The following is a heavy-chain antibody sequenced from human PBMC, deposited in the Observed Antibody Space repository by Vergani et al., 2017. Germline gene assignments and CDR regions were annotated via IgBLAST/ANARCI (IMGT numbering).Heavy chain of an antibody. J-gene: IGHJ4*02. D-gene: IGHD3-22*01. CDR3: ATTPSYYYDSSGYYYPFDY. Sequence: EVQLVESGGGVVRPGGSLRLSCAASGFTFDDYGMSWVRQAPGKGLEWVSGINWNGGSTGYADSVKGRFTISRDNAKNSLYLQMNSLRAEDTAVYYCATTPSYYYDSSGYYYPFDYWGQGTLVTVSS. V-gene: IGHV3-20*04. CDR1: GFTFDDYG. CDR2: INWNGGST.